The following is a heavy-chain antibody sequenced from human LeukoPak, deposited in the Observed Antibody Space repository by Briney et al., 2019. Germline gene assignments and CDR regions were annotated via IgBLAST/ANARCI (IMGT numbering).Heavy chain of an antibody. D-gene: IGHD3-10*01. CDR1: GGTFSSYA. J-gene: IGHJ4*02. CDR2: IIPIFGTA. Sequence: PVKVSCKASGGTFSSYAISWVRQAPGQGLEWMGRIIPIFGTANYAQKFQGRVTITTDESTSTAYMELSSLRSEDTAVYYCARAYWGITTDPYYFDYWGQGTLVTVSS. CDR3: ARAYWGITTDPYYFDY. V-gene: IGHV1-69*05.